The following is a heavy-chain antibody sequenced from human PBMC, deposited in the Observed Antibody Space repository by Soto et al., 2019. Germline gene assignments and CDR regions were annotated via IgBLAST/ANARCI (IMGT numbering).Heavy chain of an antibody. D-gene: IGHD3-16*01. CDR1: GYSFTRYG. J-gene: IGHJ6*02. CDR2: NSGYNANT. Sequence: QVQLVQSGAEVKKPGASVKVSCKASGYSFTRYGISWVRQAPGQGLEWMGWNSGYNANTNYPENLQGRVTMTTDTSTSTAYMEVRNLISDDTAVYYCARMGDVPYYYYGLDVWGQGTTVTVSS. V-gene: IGHV1-18*01. CDR3: ARMGDVPYYYYGLDV.